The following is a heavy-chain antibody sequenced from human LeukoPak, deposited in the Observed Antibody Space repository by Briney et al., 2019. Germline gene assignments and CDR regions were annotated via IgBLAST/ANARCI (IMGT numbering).Heavy chain of an antibody. D-gene: IGHD1-26*01. CDR2: FSGSGGST. Sequence: GGSLRLSCAASGFTFSSYAMSRVRQAPGKGLECISGFSGSGGSTYYADSVKGRFTISRDNSKNTLYLQMNSLRAEDTAVYYCAKGYQDYDYWGQGTLVTVSS. J-gene: IGHJ4*02. V-gene: IGHV3-23*01. CDR3: AKGYQDYDY. CDR1: GFTFSSYA.